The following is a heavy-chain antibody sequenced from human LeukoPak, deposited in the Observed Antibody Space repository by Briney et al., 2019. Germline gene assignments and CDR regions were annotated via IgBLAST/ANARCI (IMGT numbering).Heavy chain of an antibody. J-gene: IGHJ4*02. V-gene: IGHV4-4*02. Sequence: PSETLSLTCAVSGGSISSSYWWTWVRQPPGKGLEWIGKMYHSGSTDYNPSLKSRVTISVDKSKNQVSLKLSSVTAADTAVYYCASARENYDILTGYYKGGSFDYWGQGTLVTVSA. CDR3: ASARENYDILTGYYKGGSFDY. CDR2: MYHSGST. D-gene: IGHD3-9*01. CDR1: GGSISSSYW.